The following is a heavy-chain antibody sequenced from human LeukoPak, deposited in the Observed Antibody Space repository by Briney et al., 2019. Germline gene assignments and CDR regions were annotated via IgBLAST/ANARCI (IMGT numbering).Heavy chain of an antibody. V-gene: IGHV3-74*01. D-gene: IGHD3-10*01. CDR2: INSDGSST. CDR3: AREITYYPTYYYGSGNYDH. Sequence: GGSLRLSCASSGFTFSSYWMHWVRQAPGKGLVWVSRINSDGSSTNYADSVKGRFTISRDNAKNTLYLQMNSLRAEDTAVYYCAREITYYPTYYYGSGNYDHWGQGTLVTVSS. CDR1: GFTFSSYW. J-gene: IGHJ4*02.